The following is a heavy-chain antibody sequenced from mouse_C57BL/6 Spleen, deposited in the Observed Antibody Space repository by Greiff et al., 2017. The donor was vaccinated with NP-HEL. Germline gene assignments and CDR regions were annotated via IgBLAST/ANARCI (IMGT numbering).Heavy chain of an antibody. CDR1: GFTFSDYG. J-gene: IGHJ4*01. Sequence: EVKLVESGGGLVKPGGSLKLSCAASGFTFSDYGMHWVRQAPEKGLEWVAYISSGSSTIYYADTVKGRFTISRDNAKNTLFLQMTSLRSEDTAMYYCARPPYGYDRGYYAMDYWGQGTSVTVSS. CDR3: ARPPYGYDRGYYAMDY. D-gene: IGHD2-2*01. CDR2: ISSGSSTI. V-gene: IGHV5-17*01.